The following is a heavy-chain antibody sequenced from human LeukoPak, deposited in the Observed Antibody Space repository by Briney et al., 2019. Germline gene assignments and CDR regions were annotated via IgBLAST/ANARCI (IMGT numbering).Heavy chain of an antibody. CDR1: GYTFTGYY. D-gene: IGHD7-27*01. CDR3: ARDPGDMGYFDY. J-gene: IGHJ4*02. Sequence: GASVKVSCKASGYTFTGYYMHWVRQAPGQGLEWIGWINPNSGGTNYAQKFQGRVTMTRDTSISTAYMELSRLRSDDTAVYYCARDPGDMGYFDYWGQGTLVTVSS. V-gene: IGHV1-2*02. CDR2: INPNSGGT.